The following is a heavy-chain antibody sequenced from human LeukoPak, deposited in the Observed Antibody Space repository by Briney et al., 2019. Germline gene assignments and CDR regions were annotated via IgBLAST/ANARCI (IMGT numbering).Heavy chain of an antibody. CDR1: GFTFSDYY. V-gene: IGHV3-11*01. D-gene: IGHD5-12*01. CDR2: ISSSGSTI. J-gene: IGHJ4*02. Sequence: GGSLRLSCAASGFTFSDYYMSWIRQAAGKGLEWVSYISSSGSTIYYADSVKGRFTISRDNAKNSLYLQMNSLRAEDTAVYYCARAIVASNLDYWGQGTLVTVSS. CDR3: ARAIVASNLDY.